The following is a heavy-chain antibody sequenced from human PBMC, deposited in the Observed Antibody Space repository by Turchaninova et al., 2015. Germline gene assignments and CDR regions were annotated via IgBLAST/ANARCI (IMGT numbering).Heavy chain of an antibody. CDR1: GDSVSSSSAA. Sequence: VRPPPLGSGLVKPAQTRSRLCASSGDSVSSSSAAWNWIRQSPSKGFEWLGRTYYRSRWYNDYALSVKSRITINSDTSENQFSLRLNSVTPEDTAVYYCARGGTYFKGFEFWGQGALVTVSS. J-gene: IGHJ4*02. V-gene: IGHV6-1*01. CDR3: ARGGTYFKGFEF. D-gene: IGHD1-26*01. CDR2: TYYRSRWYN.